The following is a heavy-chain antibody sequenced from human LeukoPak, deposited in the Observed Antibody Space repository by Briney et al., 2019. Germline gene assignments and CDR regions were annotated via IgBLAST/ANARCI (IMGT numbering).Heavy chain of an antibody. D-gene: IGHD3-16*01. Sequence: SETLSLTCAVYGGSFSGYYWSWIRQPPGKGLEWIGYIYYSGSTNYNPSLKSRVTISVDTSKNQFSLKLSSVTAADTAVYYCARVGGGPTYYYYYMDVWGKGTTVTVSS. CDR1: GGSFSGYY. CDR2: IYYSGST. V-gene: IGHV4-59*01. J-gene: IGHJ6*03. CDR3: ARVGGGPTYYYYYMDV.